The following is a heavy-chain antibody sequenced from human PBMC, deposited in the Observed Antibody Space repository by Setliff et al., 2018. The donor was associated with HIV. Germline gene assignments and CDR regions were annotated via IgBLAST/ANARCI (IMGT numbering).Heavy chain of an antibody. CDR1: GGSVSSGSYY. CDR2: IYTSESA. Sequence: SETLSLTCTVSGGSVSSGSYYWNWIRQPAGKGLEWIGRIYTSESANYNPSLKSRVTMSIDTSKKQFSLKLASVTAADTAVYYCARGGSYDTFDYWGQGTLVTVSS. CDR3: ARGGSYDTFDY. V-gene: IGHV4-61*02. D-gene: IGHD3-22*01. J-gene: IGHJ4*02.